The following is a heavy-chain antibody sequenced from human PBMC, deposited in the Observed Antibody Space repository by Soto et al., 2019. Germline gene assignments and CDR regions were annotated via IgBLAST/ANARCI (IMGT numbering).Heavy chain of an antibody. CDR2: IIHIFGTA. CDR3: ARDLGGYCSGGICYYLDY. J-gene: IGHJ4*01. CDR1: GGTFSSYA. Sequence: QVQLVQSGAEVKKPGSSVKVSCKASGGTFSSYAISWVRQAPGQGLEWMGGIIHIFGTANYAQKFQGRVTITADESTSTAYMELSSLRSEDTAVYYCARDLGGYCSGGICYYLDYLGQGTLGNVSS. V-gene: IGHV1-69*01. D-gene: IGHD2-15*01.